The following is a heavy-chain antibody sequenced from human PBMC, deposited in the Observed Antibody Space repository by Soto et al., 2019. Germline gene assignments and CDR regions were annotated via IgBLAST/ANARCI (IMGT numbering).Heavy chain of an antibody. CDR2: ISGSGGST. CDR3: AKFQSPWVVVTATFDY. CDR1: GFTFSSYA. Sequence: GGALRLSCAASGFTFSSYAMSWVRQAPGKGLEWVSAISGSGGSTYYADSVKGRFTISRDNSKNTLYLQMNSLRAEDTAVYYCAKFQSPWVVVTATFDYWGQGTLVTVSS. D-gene: IGHD2-21*02. V-gene: IGHV3-23*01. J-gene: IGHJ4*02.